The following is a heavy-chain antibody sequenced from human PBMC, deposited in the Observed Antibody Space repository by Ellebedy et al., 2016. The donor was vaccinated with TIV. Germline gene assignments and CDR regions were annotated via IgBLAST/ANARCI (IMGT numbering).Heavy chain of an antibody. Sequence: GGSLRLSCAASGFTLSNYAMSWVRQAPGKGLEWVSSISRSGGSTYYADSVKGRFTISRDNSKNTLYLLMNSLRAEDSALYYCAKLPQSHDYYYGMDLWGQGTTVTVSS. CDR3: AKLPQSHDYYYGMDL. CDR1: GFTLSNYA. CDR2: ISRSGGST. J-gene: IGHJ6*02. V-gene: IGHV3-23*01.